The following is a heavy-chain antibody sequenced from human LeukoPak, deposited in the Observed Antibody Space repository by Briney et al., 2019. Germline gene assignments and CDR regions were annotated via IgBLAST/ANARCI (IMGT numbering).Heavy chain of an antibody. CDR2: IYTSGST. Sequence: SQTLSLTCTVSGGSISSGSYYWSWIRQPAGKGLEWIGRIYTSGSTNYNPSLKSRVTISVDTSKNQFSLKLSSVTAADTAVYYCARARTVVTLYYYYYYYMDVWGKGTTVTVSS. V-gene: IGHV4-61*02. CDR3: ARARTVVTLYYYYYYYMDV. D-gene: IGHD4-23*01. J-gene: IGHJ6*03. CDR1: GGSISSGSYY.